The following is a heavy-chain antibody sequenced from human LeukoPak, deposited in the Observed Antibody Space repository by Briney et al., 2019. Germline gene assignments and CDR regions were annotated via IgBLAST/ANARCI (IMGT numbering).Heavy chain of an antibody. D-gene: IGHD3-22*01. CDR3: AKETASGYGAFDV. Sequence: GGSLRLSCAASGFTFSSYAMSWVRQAPGKGLEWVAGVSGSGGSTHYGGSVKGRFTISRDNSKNSVYLQMNSLRAEDTAVYYCAKETASGYGAFDVWGQGAIVTVSS. V-gene: IGHV3-23*01. CDR2: VSGSGGST. J-gene: IGHJ3*01. CDR1: GFTFSSYA.